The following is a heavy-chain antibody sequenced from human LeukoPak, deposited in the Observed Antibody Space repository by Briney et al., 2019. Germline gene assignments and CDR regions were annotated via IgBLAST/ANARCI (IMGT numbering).Heavy chain of an antibody. Sequence: GGSLRLSCTASGFTFGDYAMSWFRQAPGKGLEWVGFIRSKAYGGTTEYAASVKGRFTISRDDSKSIAYLQMNSLKTEDTAVYYCTREPPWGFDAFDIWGQGTMVIVSS. D-gene: IGHD3-16*01. J-gene: IGHJ3*02. CDR1: GFTFGDYA. CDR3: TREPPWGFDAFDI. V-gene: IGHV3-49*03. CDR2: IRSKAYGGTT.